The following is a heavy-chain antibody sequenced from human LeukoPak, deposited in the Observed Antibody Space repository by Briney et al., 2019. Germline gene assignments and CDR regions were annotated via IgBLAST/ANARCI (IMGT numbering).Heavy chain of an antibody. CDR1: GYTFTGYY. CDR3: ARGLSYDSSGYYLFDP. D-gene: IGHD3-22*01. Sequence: ASVKVSCKASGYTFTGYYMHWVRQAPGQGLEWMGWINPNSGGTNYAQKFQGRVTMTRDTSISTAYMELSRLRSDDTAVYYRARGLSYDSSGYYLFDPWGQGTLVTVSS. CDR2: INPNSGGT. V-gene: IGHV1-2*02. J-gene: IGHJ5*02.